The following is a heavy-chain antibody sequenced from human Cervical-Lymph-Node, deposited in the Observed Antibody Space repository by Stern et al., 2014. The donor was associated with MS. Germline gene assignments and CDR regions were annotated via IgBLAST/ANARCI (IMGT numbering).Heavy chain of an antibody. CDR3: ARLARPDYAY. D-gene: IGHD4-17*01. J-gene: IGHJ4*02. CDR1: GYRFANFW. V-gene: IGHV5-51*01. Sequence: AQLVQSGAEVKKPGESLKISCKGSGYRFANFWIGWVRQMPGKGLEWMGIIYPGDSETRKSPSFRGQVTISADKSISTAYLQWSSLKASDTAMYYCARLARPDYAYWGQGTLVTVSS. CDR2: IYPGDSET.